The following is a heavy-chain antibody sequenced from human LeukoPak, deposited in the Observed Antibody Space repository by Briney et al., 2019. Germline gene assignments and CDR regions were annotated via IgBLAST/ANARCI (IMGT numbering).Heavy chain of an antibody. V-gene: IGHV4-39*07. CDR1: GGSISNYY. CDR2: IYYSGNT. Sequence: SETLSLTCTVSGGSISNYYWGWIRQAPGKGLEWIGSIYYSGNTYYNSSLKSRVTISLDTSKNQFSLNLFSETAADTAMYYCARVTGYMIEDHFDYWGQGTLVTVSS. J-gene: IGHJ4*02. D-gene: IGHD3-22*01. CDR3: ARVTGYMIEDHFDY.